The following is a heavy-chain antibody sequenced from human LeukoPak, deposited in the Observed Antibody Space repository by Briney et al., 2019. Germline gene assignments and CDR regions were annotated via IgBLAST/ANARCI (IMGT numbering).Heavy chain of an antibody. J-gene: IGHJ4*02. D-gene: IGHD6-13*01. CDR2: TYYRSKLYN. CDR1: GDSVSSNSAA. CDR3: ARGQQLDAFDY. Sequence: SQTLALTCAISGDSVSSNSAAWNSISQSPSRGLERVGRTYYRSKLYNDYAVSVKSRISINPDTTKNKVSLQLNSVTPEDTAVYYCARGQQLDAFDYWGQGTLVTVSS. V-gene: IGHV6-1*01.